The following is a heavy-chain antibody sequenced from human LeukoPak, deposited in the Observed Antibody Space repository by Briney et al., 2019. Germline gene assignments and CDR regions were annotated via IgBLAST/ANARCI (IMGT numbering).Heavy chain of an antibody. CDR1: GGSFSGYY. J-gene: IGHJ6*04. CDR3: ARRVGATGGDSLDV. CDR2: INHSGST. V-gene: IGHV4-34*01. Sequence: PSETLSLTCAVYGGSFSGYYWSWIRQPPGKGLEWIGEINHSGSTNYNPSLKSRVTISVDTSKNQFSLKLSSVTAADTAVYYCARRVGATGGDSLDVWGKGTTVTVSS. D-gene: IGHD2-21*02.